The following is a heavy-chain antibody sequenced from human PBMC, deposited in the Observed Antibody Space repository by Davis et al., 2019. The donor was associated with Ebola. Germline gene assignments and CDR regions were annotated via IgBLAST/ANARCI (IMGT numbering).Heavy chain of an antibody. CDR1: GFTFSSNW. D-gene: IGHD5-12*01. CDR3: TTYDSGYARD. J-gene: IGHJ4*02. Sequence: GESLKISCAASGFTFSSNWMHWVRQAPGKGLVWVSRIYTDGSFTNYADSVKGRFTISRDNAKNTLYLQMNSLRAEDTAVYYCTTYDSGYARDWGQGTLVTVSS. V-gene: IGHV3-74*01. CDR2: IYTDGSFT.